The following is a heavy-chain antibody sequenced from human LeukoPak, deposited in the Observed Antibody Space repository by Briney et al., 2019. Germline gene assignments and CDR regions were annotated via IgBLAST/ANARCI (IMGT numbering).Heavy chain of an antibody. Sequence: ASVKVSCKASGYTFTGYYMHWVRQAPGQGLEWMGWINPNSGGTNYAQKFQGRVTMTRDTSISTAYMELSRLRSDDTAVYHCARGLQTYYDFWSGYYAFDYWGQGTLVTVSS. CDR2: INPNSGGT. D-gene: IGHD3-3*01. CDR3: ARGLQTYYDFWSGYYAFDY. J-gene: IGHJ4*02. CDR1: GYTFTGYY. V-gene: IGHV1-2*02.